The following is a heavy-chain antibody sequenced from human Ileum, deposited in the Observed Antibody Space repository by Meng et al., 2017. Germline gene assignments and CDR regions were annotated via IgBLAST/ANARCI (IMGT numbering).Heavy chain of an antibody. V-gene: IGHV6-1*01. CDR1: GGSVSSNIAA. Sequence: QVQLQQSGPGLVKPSQTLSLTCAVSGGSVSSNIAAWNWIRQSPLRGLEWLGRTYYRSKWYSEYAVSVKSRISITPDTSKNQFSLQMNSVTPEDTAVYYCASGSGSLDYWGPGTLVTGSS. D-gene: IGHD3-3*01. CDR2: TYYRSKWYS. J-gene: IGHJ4*02. CDR3: ASGSGSLDY.